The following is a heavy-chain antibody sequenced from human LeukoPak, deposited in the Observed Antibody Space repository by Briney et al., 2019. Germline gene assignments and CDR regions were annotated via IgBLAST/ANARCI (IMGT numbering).Heavy chain of an antibody. CDR2: INSDGSTT. CDR1: GFTFSTYW. Sequence: GGSLRLSCAASGFTFSTYWMHWVRQAPGKGLVWVSRINSDGSTTSYADSVKGRFTISRDNAKNALYLQMNGLRAEDTAVYYCARSMGGFYRYDFWGQGTLVTVSS. CDR3: ARSMGGFYRYDF. J-gene: IGHJ4*02. D-gene: IGHD4-11*01. V-gene: IGHV3-74*01.